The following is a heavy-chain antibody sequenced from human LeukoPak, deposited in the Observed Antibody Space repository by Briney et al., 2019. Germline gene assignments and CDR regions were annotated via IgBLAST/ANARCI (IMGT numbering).Heavy chain of an antibody. V-gene: IGHV1-18*01. CDR2: ISAYNGNT. J-gene: IGHJ3*02. Sequence: ASVKVSCKASGYTFTSYGISWVRQAPGQGLEWMGWISAYNGNTNYAQKLQGRVTMTTDTSTSTAYMELRSLRSEDTAVYYCAREWTSWELKTGNAFDIWGQGTMVTVSS. D-gene: IGHD1-26*01. CDR3: AREWTSWELKTGNAFDI. CDR1: GYTFTSYG.